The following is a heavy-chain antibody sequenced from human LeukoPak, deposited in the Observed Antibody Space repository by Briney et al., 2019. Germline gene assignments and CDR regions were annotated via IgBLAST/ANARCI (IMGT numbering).Heavy chain of an antibody. Sequence: SETLSLTCTVSGGSISSYYWSWIRKSPGKGLEWIGYIYYGGTTNYNPSLKSRVTILIDRSKNQFSLRLSSVTAADTAVYYCARHAGGYSYETWGQGTLVTVSS. CDR1: GGSISSYY. CDR2: IYYGGTT. V-gene: IGHV4-59*01. D-gene: IGHD5-18*01. CDR3: ARHAGGYSYET. J-gene: IGHJ4*02.